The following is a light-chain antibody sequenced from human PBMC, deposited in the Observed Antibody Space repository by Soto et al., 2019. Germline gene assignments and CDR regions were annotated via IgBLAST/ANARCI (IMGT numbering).Light chain of an antibody. J-gene: IGKJ1*01. Sequence: DIQMTQSPSTLSASVGDRVTITCRASQSISSWLAWYQQKPGKAPKLLIYKASSLESGVPSRFSGSGSGTEFTLTISSLQPDDFATYYCQQYNFYSRTFGQGTKVDIK. CDR2: KAS. CDR1: QSISSW. CDR3: QQYNFYSRT. V-gene: IGKV1-5*03.